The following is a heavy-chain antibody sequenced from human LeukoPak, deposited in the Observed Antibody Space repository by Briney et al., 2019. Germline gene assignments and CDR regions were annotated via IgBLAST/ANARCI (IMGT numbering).Heavy chain of an antibody. D-gene: IGHD3-10*01. J-gene: IGHJ5*02. CDR3: ARDGYGSESRGWFDP. CDR1: GGSISSGSYY. CDR2: IYTSGST. V-gene: IGHV4-61*02. Sequence: PSETLSLTCTVSGGSISSGSYYWSWIRQPAGKGLEWIGRIYTSGSTNYNPSLKSRVTMSVDTSKNQFSLKLSSVTAADTAMYYCARDGYGSESRGWFDPWGQGTLVTVSS.